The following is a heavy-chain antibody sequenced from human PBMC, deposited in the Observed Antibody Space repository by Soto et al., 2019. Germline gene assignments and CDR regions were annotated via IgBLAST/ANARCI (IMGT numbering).Heavy chain of an antibody. CDR3: ARDRGNYYDSSGYSVGY. D-gene: IGHD3-22*01. Sequence: SVKVSCKASGYTLTSHGISWVRQAPGQGLEWMGGIIPIFGTANYAQKFQGRVTITADESTSTAYMELSSLRSEDTAVYYCARDRGNYYDSSGYSVGYWG. CDR2: IIPIFGTA. V-gene: IGHV1-69*13. J-gene: IGHJ4*01. CDR1: GYTLTSHG.